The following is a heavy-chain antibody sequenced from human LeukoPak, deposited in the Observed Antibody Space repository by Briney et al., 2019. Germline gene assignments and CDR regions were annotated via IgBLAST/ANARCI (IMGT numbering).Heavy chain of an antibody. D-gene: IGHD6-19*01. CDR2: IWYGGSNK. Sequence: GRSLRLSCAASGFTFSSYGMHWVRQAPGKGLEWVAVIWYGGSNKYYADFVKGRFTISRDNSKNTLYLQMNSLRAEDTAVYYCAKGSSGWSSDYWGQGTLVTVSS. CDR1: GFTFSSYG. CDR3: AKGSSGWSSDY. V-gene: IGHV3-33*08. J-gene: IGHJ4*02.